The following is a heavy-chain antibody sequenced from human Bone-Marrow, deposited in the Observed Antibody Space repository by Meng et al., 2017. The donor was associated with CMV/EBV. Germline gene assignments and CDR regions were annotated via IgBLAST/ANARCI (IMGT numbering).Heavy chain of an antibody. D-gene: IGHD3-22*01. CDR2: ISDSGTTI. J-gene: IGHJ4*02. CDR1: GFTFSDPY. CDR3: AREVEHYYDSSGQL. V-gene: IGHV3-11*04. Sequence: GESLKISCEVSGFTFSDPYMSWIRQAPGKGLEWVSYISDSGTTIHYADSVKGRFTISRDNAKNSLYLQMNSLRAEDTAVYYCAREVEHYYDSSGQLWGQGTLVTVSS.